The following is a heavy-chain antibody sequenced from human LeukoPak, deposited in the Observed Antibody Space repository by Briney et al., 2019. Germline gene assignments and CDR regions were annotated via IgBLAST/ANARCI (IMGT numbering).Heavy chain of an antibody. CDR1: GYSFSNDW. CDR3: ARHRKDIGFDS. V-gene: IGHV5-51*01. J-gene: IGHJ4*02. CDR2: IYPDDSDT. D-gene: IGHD2-15*01. Sequence: GESLKISCKGSGYSFSNDWIGWVRQMPGKGLEWMGIIYPDDSDTRYSPSFQGQVTISADKSISTAYLQWSSLKASDTAMYYCARHRKDIGFDSWGQGTLVTVSS.